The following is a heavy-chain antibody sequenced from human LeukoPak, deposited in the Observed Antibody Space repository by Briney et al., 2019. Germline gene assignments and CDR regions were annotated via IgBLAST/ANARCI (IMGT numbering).Heavy chain of an antibody. CDR3: ARDLTTGTVADTTY. J-gene: IGHJ4*02. CDR1: GYTFTGYY. Sequence: ASVKVSCKASGYTFTGYYMHWVRQAPGQGLGWMGWINPNTGGTNYAQKFQGRVTMTRDTSITTAYMELSSLTSDDTAVYYCARDLTTGTVADTTYWGQGTLVTVSS. CDR2: INPNTGGT. V-gene: IGHV1-2*02. D-gene: IGHD6-19*01.